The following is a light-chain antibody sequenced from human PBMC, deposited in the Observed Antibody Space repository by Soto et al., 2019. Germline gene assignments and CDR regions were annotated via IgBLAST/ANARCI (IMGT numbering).Light chain of an antibody. Sequence: QSVLTQPACVCGSPGQSIAISCTGTSSDVGAYDFVSWYQQHPDKAPKLMIYEVSNRPSGVPDRFSGSKSVNTATLTISGLQAEDEADYYCSSYTTSSTRVFGTGTRSPS. CDR3: SSYTTSSTRV. CDR1: SSDVGAYDF. J-gene: IGLJ1*01. V-gene: IGLV2-14*03. CDR2: EVS.